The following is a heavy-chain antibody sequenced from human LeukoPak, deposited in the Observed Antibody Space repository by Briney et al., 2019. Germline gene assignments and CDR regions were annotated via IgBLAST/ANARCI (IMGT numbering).Heavy chain of an antibody. D-gene: IGHD5-24*01. J-gene: IGHJ4*02. V-gene: IGHV4-4*07. Sequence: KTSETLSLTCTVSGGSISSSYYSWTRQPAGKGLEWIGRIYISGSTNYNPSLKSRVTMSVDTSKNQFSLKLSSVTAADTAVYYCARDHLDGHFDYWGQGTLVTVSS. CDR3: ARDHLDGHFDY. CDR2: IYISGST. CDR1: GGSISSSY.